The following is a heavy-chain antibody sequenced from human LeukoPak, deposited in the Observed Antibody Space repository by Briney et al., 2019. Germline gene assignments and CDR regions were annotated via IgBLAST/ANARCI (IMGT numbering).Heavy chain of an antibody. Sequence: GGALRLSCPPSGCTFSSYGMHWVGQAPGKGRDGVGRIKSKTGGGTTDSPAPVKGRFTISRDDSQDTPYPQMNSLKTEHTAVHYCTTDLGLNYYDSSGEHYWGQGTLVTVSS. D-gene: IGHD3-22*01. CDR2: IKSKTGGGTT. CDR3: TTDLGLNYYDSSGEHY. V-gene: IGHV3-15*01. CDR1: GCTFSSYG. J-gene: IGHJ4*02.